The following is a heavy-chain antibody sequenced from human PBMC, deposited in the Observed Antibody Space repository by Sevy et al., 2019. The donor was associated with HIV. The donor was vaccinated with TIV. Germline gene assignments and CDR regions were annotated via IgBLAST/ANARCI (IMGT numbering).Heavy chain of an antibody. Sequence: ASVKVSCKASGYTFTNYGVSWVRQAPGQGLEWMGWISGYNGDTNYAQKVQGRLTLTTDTSTSTAYMELRSLGSDDKALYYCAKDSPWVGATSRSFEYWGQGTLVTVSS. CDR3: AKDSPWVGATSRSFEY. D-gene: IGHD1-26*01. CDR2: ISGYNGDT. CDR1: GYTFTNYG. V-gene: IGHV1-18*01. J-gene: IGHJ4*02.